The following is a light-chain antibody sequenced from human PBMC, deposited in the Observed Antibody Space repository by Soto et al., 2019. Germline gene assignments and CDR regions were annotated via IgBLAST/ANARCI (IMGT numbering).Light chain of an antibody. V-gene: IGKV3-15*01. CDR1: QIVSSN. Sequence: ETVMTQSPVTLSVSPGDTATLSCRASQIVSSNLAWYQQKPGQAPRLLIYGASTRATGIPARFSGSGSGTEFTLTITSLQSEDFAVYYCQQYNNWPPWTCGQGTRWIS. J-gene: IGKJ1*01. CDR3: QQYNNWPPWT. CDR2: GAS.